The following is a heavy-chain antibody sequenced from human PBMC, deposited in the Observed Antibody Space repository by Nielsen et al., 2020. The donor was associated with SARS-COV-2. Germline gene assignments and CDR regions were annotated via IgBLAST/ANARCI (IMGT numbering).Heavy chain of an antibody. J-gene: IGHJ5*02. V-gene: IGHV1-3*01. Sequence: WVRQAPGQRLEWMGWINAGNGNTKYSQKFQGRVTITRDTSASTAYMELSSLRSEDTAVYYCARDRGGWFDPWGQGTLVTVSS. D-gene: IGHD3-10*01. CDR3: ARDRGGWFDP. CDR2: INAGNGNT.